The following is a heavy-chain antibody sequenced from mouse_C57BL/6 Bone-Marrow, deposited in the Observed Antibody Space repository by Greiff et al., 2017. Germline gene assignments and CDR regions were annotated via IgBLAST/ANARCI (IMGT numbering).Heavy chain of an antibody. CDR3: TRKRMGIYLDY. D-gene: IGHD4-1*01. J-gene: IGHJ2*01. CDR2: FHPYNDNT. Sequence: QVQLQQSGAELVKPGASVKMSCKASGYTFTTYPIAWMKQNHGTSLEWIGNFHPYNDNTEYNEKFKGKATLTVEKSSSSVSLELSRSTSDYSAVYYCTRKRMGIYLDYWGQGTTLPVSS. CDR1: GYTFTTYP. V-gene: IGHV1-47*01.